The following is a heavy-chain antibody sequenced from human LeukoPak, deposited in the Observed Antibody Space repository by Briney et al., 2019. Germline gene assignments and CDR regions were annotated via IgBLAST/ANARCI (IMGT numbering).Heavy chain of an antibody. J-gene: IGHJ4*02. CDR3: ARCGRLWIQLPWV. CDR2: IKQDGSEK. Sequence: TGGSLRLSCAASGFTFSSYSMNWVRQAPGKGLEWVANIKQDGSEKYYVDSVKGRFTISRDNAKNSLYLQMNSLRAEDTAVYYCARCGRLWIQLPWVWGQGTLVTVSS. V-gene: IGHV3-7*04. CDR1: GFTFSSYS. D-gene: IGHD5-18*01.